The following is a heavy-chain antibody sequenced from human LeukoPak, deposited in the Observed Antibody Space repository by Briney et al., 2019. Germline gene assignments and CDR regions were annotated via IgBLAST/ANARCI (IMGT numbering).Heavy chain of an antibody. CDR2: INSDGSST. V-gene: IGHV3-74*01. D-gene: IGHD3-3*01. CDR1: GFTFSSYW. J-gene: IGHJ6*02. Sequence: GGSLRLSCAASGFTFSSYWMYWVRQAPGKGLVWVSRINSDGSSTSYADSVKGRFTISRDNAKNTLYLQMNSLRAEDTAVYYCARSGHYDFWRDYYYGMDVWGQGTTVTVSS. CDR3: ARSGHYDFWRDYYYGMDV.